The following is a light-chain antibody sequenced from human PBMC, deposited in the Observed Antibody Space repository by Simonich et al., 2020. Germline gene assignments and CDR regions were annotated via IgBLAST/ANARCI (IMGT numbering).Light chain of an antibody. CDR1: SSNIGNNY. CDR3: GTWDSSLSAVV. CDR2: YNN. Sequence: QSVLTQPPSVSAAPGQKVTISCSGSSSNIGNNYVSWDQQLPGKAPKLLIYYNNTRPSGMPDRFSGSKSGTSATLCITGLQTGDEADYYCGTWDSSLSAVVFGGGTKLTVL. J-gene: IGLJ2*01. V-gene: IGLV1-51*01.